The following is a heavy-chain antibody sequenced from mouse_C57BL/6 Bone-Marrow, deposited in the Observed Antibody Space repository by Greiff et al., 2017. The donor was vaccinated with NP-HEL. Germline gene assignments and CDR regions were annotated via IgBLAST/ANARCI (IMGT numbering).Heavy chain of an antibody. V-gene: IGHV5-9-1*02. Sequence: EVQLVESGEGLVKPGGSLKLSCAASGFTFSSYAMSWVRQTPEKRLEWVAYISSGGDCIYYADTVKGRFTISRDNARNTLYLQMSSLKSEDTAMYYCTRCYYYGSSSLWAMDYWGQGTSVTVSS. CDR1: GFTFSSYA. CDR2: ISSGGDCI. J-gene: IGHJ4*01. D-gene: IGHD1-1*01. CDR3: TRCYYYGSSSLWAMDY.